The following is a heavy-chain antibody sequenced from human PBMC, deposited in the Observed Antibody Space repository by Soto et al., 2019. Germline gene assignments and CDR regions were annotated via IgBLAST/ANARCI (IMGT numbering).Heavy chain of an antibody. CDR3: AKSPFRIAARQIFDY. CDR1: GFTFSSYA. J-gene: IGHJ4*02. D-gene: IGHD6-6*01. Sequence: GGSLRPSCAAPGFTFSSYAMSWVRQAPGKGLEWVSAISGSGGSTYYADSVKGRFTISRDNSKNTLYLQMNSLRAEDTAVYYCAKSPFRIAARQIFDYWGQGTLVTVSS. CDR2: ISGSGGST. V-gene: IGHV3-23*01.